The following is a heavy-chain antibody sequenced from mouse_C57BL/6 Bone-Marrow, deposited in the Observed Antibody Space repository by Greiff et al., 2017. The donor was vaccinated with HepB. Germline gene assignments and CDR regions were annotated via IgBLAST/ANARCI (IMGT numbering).Heavy chain of an antibody. CDR3: AREDTTVVRDY. CDR1: GFTFSDYY. V-gene: IGHV5-16*01. J-gene: IGHJ2*01. CDR2: INYDGSST. D-gene: IGHD1-1*01. Sequence: EVKLVESEGGLVQPGSSMKLSCTASGFTFSDYYMAWVRQVPEKGLEWVANINYDGSSTYYLDSLKSRFIISRDNAKNILYLQMSSLKSEDTATYYCAREDTTVVRDYWGQGTTLTVSS.